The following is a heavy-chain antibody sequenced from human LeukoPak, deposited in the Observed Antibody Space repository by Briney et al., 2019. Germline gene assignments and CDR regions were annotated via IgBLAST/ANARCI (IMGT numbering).Heavy chain of an antibody. CDR3: ARDSGWYTGFDY. CDR2: IRYDGSNK. J-gene: IGHJ4*02. D-gene: IGHD6-19*01. V-gene: IGHV3-30*02. Sequence: GGSLRLSCAASGFTFSRYGMHWVRQAPGKGLEWVAFIRYDGSNKYYADSVKGRFTISRDNSKNTLYLQMNSLRAEDTAVYNCARDSGWYTGFDYWGQGTLVTVSS. CDR1: GFTFSRYG.